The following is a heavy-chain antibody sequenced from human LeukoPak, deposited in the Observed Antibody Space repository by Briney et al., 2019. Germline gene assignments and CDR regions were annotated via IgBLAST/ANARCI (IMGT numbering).Heavy chain of an antibody. J-gene: IGHJ4*02. Sequence: SETLSLTCAVYGGSFSGYYWSWIRQPPGKGLEWIGEINHSGSTNYNPSLKSRVTISVDTSKNQFSLKLSSVTAANTAVYYCAGTASKPDFDYWGQGTLVTVSS. V-gene: IGHV4-34*01. CDR2: INHSGST. D-gene: IGHD1-1*01. CDR1: GGSFSGYY. CDR3: AGTASKPDFDY.